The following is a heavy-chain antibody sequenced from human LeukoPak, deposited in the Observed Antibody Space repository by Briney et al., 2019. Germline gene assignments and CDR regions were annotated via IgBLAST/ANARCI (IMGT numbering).Heavy chain of an antibody. J-gene: IGHJ3*02. CDR2: ISYIGST. D-gene: IGHD4-17*01. CDR1: GDSFSSHY. Sequence: SETLSLTCAVSGDSFSSHYWTWIRQSPGKGLEWIGYISYIGSTNYNPSLKSRVTILIDTSKNQFSLKLRSVTAADTAVYYCARDLVTVTKGFDIWGHGTMVSVSS. V-gene: IGHV4-59*11. CDR3: ARDLVTVTKGFDI.